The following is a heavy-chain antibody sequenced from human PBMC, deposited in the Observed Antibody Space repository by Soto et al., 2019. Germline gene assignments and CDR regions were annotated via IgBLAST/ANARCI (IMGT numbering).Heavy chain of an antibody. CDR2: IYYSGTT. D-gene: IGHD5-12*01. J-gene: IGHJ4*02. CDR3: VRHPTTYRRYKFFDY. Sequence: ASETLSLTCTVSAGSISSSSFYWGWIRQPPGKGLEWIGSIYYSGTTYYNPSLKSRISISVDTSKNRFSLRLSSVTAADTAVYYCVRHPTTYRRYKFFDYWGQGTLVTAPQ. CDR1: AGSISSSSFY. V-gene: IGHV4-39*01.